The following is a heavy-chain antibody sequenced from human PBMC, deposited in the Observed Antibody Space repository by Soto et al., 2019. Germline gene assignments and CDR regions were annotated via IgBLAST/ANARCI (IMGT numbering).Heavy chain of an antibody. J-gene: IGHJ6*02. V-gene: IGHV3-48*02. CDR3: AKYSTPSRMDF. CDR1: GFTFNTYS. CDR2: IGSSSSTI. Sequence: GGSLRLSCAASGFTFNTYSMNWVRQAPGKGLEWVSYIGSSSSTIYYADSVKGRFTISRDNAKNSLYLQMSRLRDEDTAVYYCAKYSTPSRMDFWGQGTTVPVSS. D-gene: IGHD6-6*01.